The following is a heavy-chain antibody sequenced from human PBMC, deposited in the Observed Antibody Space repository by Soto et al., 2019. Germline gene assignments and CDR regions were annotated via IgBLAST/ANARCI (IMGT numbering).Heavy chain of an antibody. J-gene: IGHJ4*02. D-gene: IGHD3-10*01. CDR1: GFTFGSYA. Sequence: EVQLLESGGGLVQPGGSLRLFCAASGFTFGSYAMSWVRQAPGKGLEWVSLISGTGDSSEYANSVKGRFTISRDYSKTTVFLQMNSLIAEDTAVYFCAKDNGNYGSGSFSHWGQGTLVTVSS. V-gene: IGHV3-23*01. CDR3: AKDNGNYGSGSFSH. CDR2: ISGTGDSS.